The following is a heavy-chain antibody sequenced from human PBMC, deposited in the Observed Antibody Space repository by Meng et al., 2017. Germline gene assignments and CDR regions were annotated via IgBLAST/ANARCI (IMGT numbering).Heavy chain of an antibody. CDR1: GGTFSSYA. J-gene: IGHJ5*02. CDR2: IIPIFGTA. V-gene: IGHV1-69*06. D-gene: IGHD3-10*01. CDR3: ASLTGWFDP. Sequence: QVQLVHLGTGVRKPGSSVKVSCKVSGGTFSSYAISWVRQAPEQGLEWMGGIIPIFGTANYAQKFQGRVTITADKSTSTAYMELSSLRSEDTAVYYCASLTGWFDPWGQGTLVTVSS.